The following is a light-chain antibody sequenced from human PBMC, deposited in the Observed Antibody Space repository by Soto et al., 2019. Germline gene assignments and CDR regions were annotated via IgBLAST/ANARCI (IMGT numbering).Light chain of an antibody. J-gene: IGLJ1*01. CDR2: DVS. V-gene: IGLV2-14*01. Sequence: QPALTQPASVSGSPGQSITISCTGTSSDVGAYNYVSWYQQHPGKAPKLIIYDVSNRPSGVSDRFSGSKSGNTASLTVSGLQAEDEGDYYCHSFTSATSTTPYVFGTGTKLTVL. CDR3: HSFTSATSTTPYV. CDR1: SSDVGAYNY.